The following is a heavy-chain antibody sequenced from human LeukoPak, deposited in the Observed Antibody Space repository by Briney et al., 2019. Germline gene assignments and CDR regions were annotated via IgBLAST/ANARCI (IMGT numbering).Heavy chain of an antibody. CDR2: INNDGSRK. J-gene: IGHJ6*02. CDR3: ARDLSSVTGGRGYYYYGMDV. CDR1: GFTFSSYW. Sequence: PGGSLRLSCAASGFTFSSYWMNWVRQAPGKGLVWVSRINNDGSRKNYADSEKGRFTISRDNAKNTLYLQMNSLRAEDTAVYYCARDLSSVTGGRGYYYYGMDVWGQGTTVTVSS. V-gene: IGHV3-74*01. D-gene: IGHD2-21*02.